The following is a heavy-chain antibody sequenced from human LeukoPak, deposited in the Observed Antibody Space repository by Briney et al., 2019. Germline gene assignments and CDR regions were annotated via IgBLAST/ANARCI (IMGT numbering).Heavy chain of an antibody. J-gene: IGHJ4*02. CDR2: ISYDGSNK. D-gene: IGHD6-19*01. CDR1: GFTFSSYG. CDR3: AKGTGHSSGWYFDY. V-gene: IGHV3-30*18. Sequence: PGGSLRLSCAASGFTFSSYGMHWVRQAPGNGLEWVAVISYDGSNKYYADSVKGRFTISRDNSKNTLYLQMNSLRAEDTAVYYCAKGTGHSSGWYFDYWGQGTLVTVSS.